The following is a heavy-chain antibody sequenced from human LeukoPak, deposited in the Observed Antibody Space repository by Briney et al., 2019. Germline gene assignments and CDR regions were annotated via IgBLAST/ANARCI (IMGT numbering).Heavy chain of an antibody. J-gene: IGHJ4*02. CDR1: GFTFDDYA. D-gene: IGHD1-26*01. CDR3: AKGRSGSYSVPFDY. Sequence: GGSLRLSCAASGFTFDDYAMHWVRQAPGKGLEWVSGISWNSGSIGYADSVKGRFTISRDNAKNSLYLQMNSLRAEDTALYYCAKGRSGSYSVPFDYWGQGTLVTVSS. CDR2: ISWNSGSI. V-gene: IGHV3-9*01.